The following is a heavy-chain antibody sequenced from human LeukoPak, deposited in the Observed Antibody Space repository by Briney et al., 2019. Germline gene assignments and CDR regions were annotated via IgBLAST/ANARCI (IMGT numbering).Heavy chain of an antibody. D-gene: IGHD6-19*01. CDR3: AKAEQWLVSFDY. Sequence: SVTVSCTASGGTFSSYAISWVRQAPGQGLEWMGGIIPIFGTANYAQKFQGRVTITADESTSTAYMELSSLRSEDTAVYYCAKAEQWLVSFDYWGQGALVTVSS. CDR2: IIPIFGTA. CDR1: GGTFSSYA. J-gene: IGHJ4*02. V-gene: IGHV1-69*13.